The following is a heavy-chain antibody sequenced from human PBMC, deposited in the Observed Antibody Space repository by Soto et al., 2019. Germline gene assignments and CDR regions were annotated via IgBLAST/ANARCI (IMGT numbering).Heavy chain of an antibody. Sequence: PGGSLRLSCAASGFTFSRYWMHWVRQTPGKGLVWVSHINGGGSRTTYADSVKGRFTISRDNDKNSLYLLMISLRADDTAVYYCIRVDFGLGCDYWGLGTLVTVSS. V-gene: IGHV3-74*01. CDR2: INGGGSRT. CDR3: IRVDFGLGCDY. D-gene: IGHD7-27*01. J-gene: IGHJ4*02. CDR1: GFTFSRYW.